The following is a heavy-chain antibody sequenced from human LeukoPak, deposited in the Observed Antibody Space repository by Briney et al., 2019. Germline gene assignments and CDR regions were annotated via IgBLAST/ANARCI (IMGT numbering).Heavy chain of an antibody. CDR2: ISGDGSYI. V-gene: IGHV3-21*01. Sequence: GGSLRLSCVASGFYLSKYTINWVPQAPGKGLEWVSSISGDGSYIYYGESAKGRFTISRDNNKSSIYLQMNSLRAEDTAVYYCARDLHFRGSDSYYSAFDIWGQGTMVTVSS. CDR1: GFYLSKYT. CDR3: ARDLHFRGSDSYYSAFDI. D-gene: IGHD3-10*01. J-gene: IGHJ3*02.